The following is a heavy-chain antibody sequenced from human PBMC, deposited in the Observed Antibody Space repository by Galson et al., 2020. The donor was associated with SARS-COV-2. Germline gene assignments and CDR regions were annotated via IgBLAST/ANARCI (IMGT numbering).Heavy chain of an antibody. CDR3: ARSLSNGGNFAF. D-gene: IGHD2-15*01. V-gene: IGHV4-34*01. Sequence: SQTLSLTCAIYGGSFSGHYWTWIRQPPGKGLEWIGEINHSLSTAYNPSFNAALKSRLTMSIDTSKNQFSLKLSSVTAADTAVYYCARSLSNGGNFAFWGQGTLVTVAS. CDR2: INHSLST. CDR1: GGSFSGHY. J-gene: IGHJ4*02.